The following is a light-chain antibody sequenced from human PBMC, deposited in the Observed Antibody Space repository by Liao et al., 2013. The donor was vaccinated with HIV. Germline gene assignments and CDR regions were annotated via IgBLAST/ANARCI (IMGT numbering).Light chain of an antibody. J-gene: IGLJ1*01. CDR2: HGI. Sequence: SYELTQPPSVSVAPGKTASITCGGNNIGSKSVHWYQQKPGQAPVLVIFHGIDRPSGISDRFSGSTSENTATLTISRAEAGDEADYYCQVWDRGSAHPTVFGPGTKVTVL. CDR3: QVWDRGSAHPTV. V-gene: IGLV3-21*04. CDR1: NIGSKS.